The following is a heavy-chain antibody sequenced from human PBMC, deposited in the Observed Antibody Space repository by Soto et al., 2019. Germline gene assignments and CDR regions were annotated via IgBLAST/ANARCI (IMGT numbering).Heavy chain of an antibody. J-gene: IGHJ4*02. CDR2: ISYDGSNK. D-gene: IGHD6-19*01. V-gene: IGHV3-30*18. CDR1: GFTFSSYG. CDR3: AKGPTGYSSGWLHY. Sequence: ESGGGVVQPGRSLRLACAASGFTFSSYGMHWVRQAPGKGLEWVAVISYDGSNKYYADSVKGRFTISRDNSKNTLYLQMNSLRAEDTAVYYCAKGPTGYSSGWLHYWGQGTLVTVSS.